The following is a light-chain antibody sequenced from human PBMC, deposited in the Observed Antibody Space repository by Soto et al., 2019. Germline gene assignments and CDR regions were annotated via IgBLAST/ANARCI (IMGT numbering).Light chain of an antibody. CDR1: SSDVGGYNF. CDR2: QVS. CDR3: SSYRGTTTLVV. V-gene: IGLV2-14*01. Sequence: QSALTQPASVSGSPGQSITISCTGTSSDVGGYNFVSWYRHHPGKAPKLIIYQVSNRPSGASNRFSGSKSGNTASLTISGLQAEDEADYYCSSYRGTTTLVVFGGGTKVTVL. J-gene: IGLJ3*02.